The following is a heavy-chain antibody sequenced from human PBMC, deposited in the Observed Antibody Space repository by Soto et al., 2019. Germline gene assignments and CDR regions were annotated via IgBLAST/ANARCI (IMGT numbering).Heavy chain of an antibody. CDR3: ARGQLELQVLFNWFDP. J-gene: IGHJ5*02. CDR1: GFTFSSYG. CDR2: IWYDGSNK. D-gene: IGHD1-7*01. V-gene: IGHV3-33*01. Sequence: QVQLVESGGGVVQPGRSLRLSCAASGFTFSSYGMHWVRQAPGKGLECVAVIWYDGSNKYYADSVKGRFTISRDNSKNTLYLQMNSLRAEDTAVYYCARGQLELQVLFNWFDPWGQGTLVTVSS.